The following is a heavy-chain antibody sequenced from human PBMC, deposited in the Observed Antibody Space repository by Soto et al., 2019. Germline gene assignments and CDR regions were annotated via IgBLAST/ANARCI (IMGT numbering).Heavy chain of an antibody. CDR1: GFTFSTYA. J-gene: IGHJ6*02. CDR3: VKGYWKGDV. Sequence: EVQLLESGGGLVQPGGSLRLSCAASGFTFSTYAMNWVRQAPGNGLEWVSAISGSGGSIHYADSVKGRFTISRDNFKNTLYLQMNSLRDEDRAVYHCVKGYWKGDVWGQGTTVTVSS. V-gene: IGHV3-23*01. CDR2: ISGSGGSI. D-gene: IGHD1-1*01.